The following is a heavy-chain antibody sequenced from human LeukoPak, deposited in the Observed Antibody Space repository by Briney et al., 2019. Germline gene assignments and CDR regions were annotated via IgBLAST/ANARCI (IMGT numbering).Heavy chain of an antibody. V-gene: IGHV1-69-2*01. D-gene: IGHD4-17*01. J-gene: IGHJ4*02. CDR1: GYIFTDYY. CDR2: VDPQTGET. CDR3: VTDDYGDYWALV. Sequence: ASVKVSCKASGYIFTDYYIQWVQQAPGKGLEYMGRVDPQTGETIYAEKFQGRVTITADTSTDTAYMELTGLKSEDTAVYFCVTDDYGDYWALVWGQGSLVTVSS.